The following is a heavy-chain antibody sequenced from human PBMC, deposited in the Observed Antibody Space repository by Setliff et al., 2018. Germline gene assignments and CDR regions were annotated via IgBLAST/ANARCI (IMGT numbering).Heavy chain of an antibody. CDR3: ARQRYYDTTGKAFDI. J-gene: IGHJ3*02. CDR2: ISSASRTI. Sequence: GGSLRLSCAASGFTFSDYSMNWVRQAPGKGLQWASYISSASRTIHYADSVKGRFSISRENAMNSLYLQMNSLRADDTAVYYCARQRYYDTTGKAFDIWGQGTMVTVSS. D-gene: IGHD3-22*01. CDR1: GFTFSDYS. V-gene: IGHV3-48*04.